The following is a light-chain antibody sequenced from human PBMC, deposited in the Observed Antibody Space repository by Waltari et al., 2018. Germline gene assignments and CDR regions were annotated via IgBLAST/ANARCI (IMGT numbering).Light chain of an antibody. Sequence: EIVLTQSPGTLSLSPGEHAILSCRASQSLKVAYVAWYQQRSGQAPRLLIYGALYRAADIPDRFSGSGSGTDFTLTITRLEPEDFAVYYCQQYDTSPGTFGQGTKLEMK. CDR1: QSLKVAY. V-gene: IGKV3-20*01. CDR2: GAL. CDR3: QQYDTSPGT. J-gene: IGKJ2*01.